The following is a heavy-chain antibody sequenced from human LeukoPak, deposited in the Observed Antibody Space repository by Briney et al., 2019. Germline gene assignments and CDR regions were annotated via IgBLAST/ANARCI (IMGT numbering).Heavy chain of an antibody. CDR3: AKLSSGWYDNY. Sequence: AASVKVSCKASGYTFTGYYMHWVRQAPGQGLEWMGRINPNSGGTNYAQEFQGRVTMTRDTSISTAYMELSRLRSDDTAVYYCAKLSSGWYDNYWGQGTLVTVSS. J-gene: IGHJ4*02. CDR1: GYTFTGYY. CDR2: INPNSGGT. D-gene: IGHD6-19*01. V-gene: IGHV1-2*06.